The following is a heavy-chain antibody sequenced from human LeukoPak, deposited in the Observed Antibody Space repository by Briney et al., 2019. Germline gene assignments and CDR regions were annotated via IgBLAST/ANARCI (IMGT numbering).Heavy chain of an antibody. Sequence: PSETLSLTCTVSGGSISSYYWSWIRQPPGKGLEWIGYIYYSGSTNYNPSLKSRVTISVDTSKNQFSLKLSSVTAADTAVYYCARDLESSGYPRLFDYWGQGTLVTVSS. V-gene: IGHV4-59*01. CDR1: GGSISSYY. J-gene: IGHJ4*02. CDR2: IYYSGST. D-gene: IGHD3-22*01. CDR3: ARDLESSGYPRLFDY.